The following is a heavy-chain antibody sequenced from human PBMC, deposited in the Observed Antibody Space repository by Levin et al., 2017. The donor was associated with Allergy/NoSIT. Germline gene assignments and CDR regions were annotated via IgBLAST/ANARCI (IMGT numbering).Heavy chain of an antibody. Sequence: ASVKVSCKVSGYTLTELSMHWVRQAPGKGLEWMGGFDPEDGETIYAQKFQGRVTMTEDTSTDTAYMELSSLRSEDTAVYYCATAVGDTAYNWFDPWGQGTLVTVSS. J-gene: IGHJ5*02. D-gene: IGHD5-18*01. CDR1: GYTLTELS. CDR3: ATAVGDTAYNWFDP. CDR2: FDPEDGET. V-gene: IGHV1-24*01.